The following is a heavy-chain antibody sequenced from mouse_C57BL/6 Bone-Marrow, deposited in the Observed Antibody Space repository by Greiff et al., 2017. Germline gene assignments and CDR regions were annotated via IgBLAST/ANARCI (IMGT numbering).Heavy chain of an antibody. V-gene: IGHV1-7*01. J-gene: IGHJ2*01. CDR2: INPSSGST. D-gene: IGHD2-3*01. Sequence: QVQLKESGAELAKPGASVKLSCKASGYTFTCYWLHWVKQRPGQGLEWIGYINPSSGSTKYNQKFKDKATLTADKTSSTAYMQHSSLTYEDSAVYYCARDLYNGYCFDYWGQGTTLTVSS. CDR1: GYTFTCYW. CDR3: ARDLYNGYCFDY.